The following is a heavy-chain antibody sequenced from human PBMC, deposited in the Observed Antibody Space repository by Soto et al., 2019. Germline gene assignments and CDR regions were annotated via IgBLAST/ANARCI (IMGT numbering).Heavy chain of an antibody. V-gene: IGHV3-23*01. CDR2: IHGSGGST. J-gene: IGHJ5*02. Sequence: EVQLLESGGGLVQPGGSLRLSCAASGFIFRNYAMSWVRQAPGKGLEWVSSIHGSGGSTYYADSVKGRFTVSREDSEKTLYLQMSSLRVDDTGVYYCAKDAVAGNREWDWFDPLGQGTLVTVSS. CDR3: AKDAVAGNREWDWFDP. D-gene: IGHD6-19*01. CDR1: GFIFRNYA.